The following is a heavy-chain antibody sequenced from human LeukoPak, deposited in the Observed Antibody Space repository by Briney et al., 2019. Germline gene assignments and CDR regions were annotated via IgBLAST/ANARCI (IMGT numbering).Heavy chain of an antibody. CDR2: INPNSGGS. CDR3: ARAPLPLPPMVRGVRRGASFDY. CDR1: GYTFTGYY. Sequence: ASVKLSCKASGYTFTGYYMHWVRQAPGQGLEWMGWINPNSGGSNYAQKFQGRVTMTRDTSISTAYMELSRLRSDDTAVYYCARAPLPLPPMVRGVRRGASFDYWGQGTLVTVSS. D-gene: IGHD3-10*01. J-gene: IGHJ4*02. V-gene: IGHV1-2*02.